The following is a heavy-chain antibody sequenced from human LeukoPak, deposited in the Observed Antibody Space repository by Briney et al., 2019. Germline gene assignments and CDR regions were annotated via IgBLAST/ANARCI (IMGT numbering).Heavy chain of an antibody. CDR3: TRDALFGSGRTHLDF. D-gene: IGHD3-10*01. Sequence: TGGSLRLSCAASGFTFSSYSMSWVRQAPGKGLQWVANIKHDGSEAHYVDSVKGRFTISRDNAKSSLSLQMNSLNVDDTGVYFCTRDALFGSGRTHLDFWSQGTLVSVSS. CDR1: GFTFSSYS. J-gene: IGHJ4*02. V-gene: IGHV3-7*04. CDR2: IKHDGSEA.